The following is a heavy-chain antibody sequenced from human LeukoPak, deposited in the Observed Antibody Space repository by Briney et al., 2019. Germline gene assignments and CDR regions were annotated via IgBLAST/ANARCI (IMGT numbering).Heavy chain of an antibody. CDR3: ARSGLYDYVWGNPFDY. CDR1: GYTFTSYG. D-gene: IGHD3-16*01. J-gene: IGHJ4*02. V-gene: IGHV1-18*01. Sequence: GASVKVSCKASGYTFTSYGISWVRQAPGQGLEWMGWISAYNGNTNYAQKLQGRVTMTTDTSTSTAYMELRSLRSDDTAVYYCARSGLYDYVWGNPFDYWGQGTLVTVSS. CDR2: ISAYNGNT.